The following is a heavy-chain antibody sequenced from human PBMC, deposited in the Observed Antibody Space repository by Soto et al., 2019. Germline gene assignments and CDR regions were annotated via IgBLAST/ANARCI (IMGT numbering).Heavy chain of an antibody. J-gene: IGHJ4*01. V-gene: IGHV4-30-4*01. CDR3: ASVNAGVVY. CDR2: IYHSGST. Sequence: QVQLQESGPGLVKPSQTLSLTCTVSGGSISSGDYFWSWIRQPAGKGLEWIGYIYHSGSTYYNPTLKSRVTRSVDTAKSQFSMKLSYVTAADTAVYYCASVNAGVVYWGQGTLVTVFS. CDR1: GGSISSGDYF. D-gene: IGHD7-27*01.